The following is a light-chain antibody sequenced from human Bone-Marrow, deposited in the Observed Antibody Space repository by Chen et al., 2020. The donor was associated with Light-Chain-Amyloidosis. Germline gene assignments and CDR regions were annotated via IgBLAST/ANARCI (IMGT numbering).Light chain of an antibody. CDR2: GSS. CDR3: QQYGTSPLT. CDR1: QTISSNY. Sequence: EIVLTQSPGTLSLSPGEGANLSCRASQTISSNYLHWYQQKFVQAPRLLIYGSSSRATGIPDRFTGSGSGTDFTLTINRLEPEDFAMYYCQQYGTSPLTFGGGTKVEIK. J-gene: IGKJ4*01. V-gene: IGKV3-20*01.